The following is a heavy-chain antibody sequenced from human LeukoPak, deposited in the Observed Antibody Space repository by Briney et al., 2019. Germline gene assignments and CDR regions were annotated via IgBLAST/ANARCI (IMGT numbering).Heavy chain of an antibody. J-gene: IGHJ5*02. CDR1: GFTLDDSA. CDR3: AKGVRSGTYYNCFDP. V-gene: IGHV3-43*02. D-gene: IGHD1-26*01. CDR2: ISGDGDNT. Sequence: GGSLRLSCVASGFTLDDSALNWVRQAPGKGLEWISLISGDGDNTYYADSVKGRFTISRDTSTNSLYLQMSSLRAEDTAFYYCAKGVRSGTYYNCFDPWGQGTLVTVSS.